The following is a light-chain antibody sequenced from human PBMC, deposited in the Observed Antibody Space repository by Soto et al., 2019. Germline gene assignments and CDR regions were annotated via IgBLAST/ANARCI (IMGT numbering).Light chain of an antibody. J-gene: IGLJ3*02. CDR2: EVI. CDR1: SSDVGGYNY. CDR3: SSYTSSSTWV. Sequence: QSALTQPASVSGSPGQSITISCTGTSSDVGGYNYVSWYQQHPGKAPKLVIYEVINRPSGVSNRFSGSKSGNTASLSISGLQADDEADYYCSSYTSSSTWVFGGGTNLTVL. V-gene: IGLV2-14*01.